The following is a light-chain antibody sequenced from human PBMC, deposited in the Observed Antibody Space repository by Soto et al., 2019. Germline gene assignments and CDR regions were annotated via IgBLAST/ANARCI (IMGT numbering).Light chain of an antibody. CDR1: SGHSSNA. J-gene: IGLJ2*01. CDR3: QTWDTGIQV. CDR2: LNGDGSH. Sequence: QLVLTQSPSASASLGASVKLTCTLSSGHSSNAIAWYQQQPEKGPRYLMKLNGDGSHTKGDGIPDRFSGSSSGAERYLTISSLQSEDEADYYCQTWDTGIQVFGGGTKLTVL. V-gene: IGLV4-69*01.